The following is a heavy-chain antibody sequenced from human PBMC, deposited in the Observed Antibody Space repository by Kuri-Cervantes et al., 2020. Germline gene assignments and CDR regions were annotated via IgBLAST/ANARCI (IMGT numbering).Heavy chain of an antibody. CDR1: GFTVSSNY. D-gene: IGHD3-16*01. Sequence: GGSLRLSCAASGFTVSSNYMSWVRQAPGKGLEWVAVISYDGSNKYYADSVKGRFTISRDNSKNTLYLQMNSLRAEDTAVYYCAKQITAWDYYYGMDVWGQGTTVTVSS. CDR3: AKQITAWDYYYGMDV. V-gene: IGHV3-30*18. J-gene: IGHJ6*02. CDR2: ISYDGSNK.